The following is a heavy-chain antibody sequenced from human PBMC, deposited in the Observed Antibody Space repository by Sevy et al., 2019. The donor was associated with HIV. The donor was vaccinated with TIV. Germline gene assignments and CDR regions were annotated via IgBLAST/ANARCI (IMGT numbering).Heavy chain of an antibody. CDR3: ARNTYDSSGYYYVGVDY. J-gene: IGHJ4*02. D-gene: IGHD3-22*01. CDR1: GSTFSDYY. V-gene: IGHV3-11*01. Sequence: GGSLRLSCAASGSTFSDYYMSWIRQAPGKGLEWVSYISSSGSTIYYADSVKGRFTISRDNAKNSLYLQMNSLRAEDTAVYYCARNTYDSSGYYYVGVDYWGQGTLVTVSS. CDR2: ISSSGSTI.